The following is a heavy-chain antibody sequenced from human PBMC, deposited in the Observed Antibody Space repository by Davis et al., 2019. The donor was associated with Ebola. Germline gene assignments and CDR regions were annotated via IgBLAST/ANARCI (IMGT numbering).Heavy chain of an antibody. CDR2: INPDGTTT. Sequence: HTGGSLRLSCAASGFTFSSYWMHWIRQAPGKGLVWVSRINPDGTTTTYADSVEGRFTISRDNAKNTVFLQMDSLRAEDTAVYYCTKDFDYEKAYWGQGSLVTVSS. D-gene: IGHD3-9*01. CDR1: GFTFSSYW. CDR3: TKDFDYEKAY. V-gene: IGHV3-74*01. J-gene: IGHJ4*02.